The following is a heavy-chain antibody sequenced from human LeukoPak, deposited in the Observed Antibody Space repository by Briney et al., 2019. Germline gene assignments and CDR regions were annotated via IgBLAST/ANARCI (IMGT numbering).Heavy chain of an antibody. J-gene: IGHJ4*02. Sequence: PETLSLTCTVSGGSVSSGSYYWSWIRQPPGKGLEWIGYIYYSGSTNYNPSLKSRVAISVDTSKNQFSLKLSSVTAADTAVYYCARVDYSNYVLDYWGQGTLVTVSS. CDR2: IYYSGST. D-gene: IGHD4-11*01. CDR1: GGSVSSGSYY. V-gene: IGHV4-61*01. CDR3: ARVDYSNYVLDY.